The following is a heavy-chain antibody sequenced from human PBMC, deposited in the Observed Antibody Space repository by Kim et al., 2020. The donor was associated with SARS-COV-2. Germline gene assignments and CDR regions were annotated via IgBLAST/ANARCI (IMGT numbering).Heavy chain of an antibody. Sequence: TNYAQRFQGRVTMTRDTSISTAYLELSRLRSDDTAVYYCARDDSFYGMDVWGQGPTVTVSS. J-gene: IGHJ6*02. V-gene: IGHV1-2*02. CDR3: ARDDSFYGMDV. CDR2: T.